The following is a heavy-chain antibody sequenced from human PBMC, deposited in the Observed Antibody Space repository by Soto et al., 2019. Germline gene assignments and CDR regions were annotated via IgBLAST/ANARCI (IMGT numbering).Heavy chain of an antibody. CDR1: GGSVSSGSYY. D-gene: IGHD1-7*01. CDR3: ARDLRELKKAFDI. V-gene: IGHV4-61*01. J-gene: IGHJ3*02. Sequence: QVQLQESGPGLVKPSETLSLTCTVSGGSVSSGSYYWTWIRQPPGKGLEWIGYIYYSGSTNYNPTIKSRVTRAGDTTRNQFSMKLSSVTAADTAVYYCARDLRELKKAFDIWGQGTMVTVSS. CDR2: IYYSGST.